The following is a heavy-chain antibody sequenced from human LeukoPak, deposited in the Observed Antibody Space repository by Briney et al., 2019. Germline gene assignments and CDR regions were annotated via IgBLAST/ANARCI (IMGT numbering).Heavy chain of an antibody. CDR2: INPSGGST. CDR3: AVNYCTNGVCSSFDY. V-gene: IGHV1-46*01. Sequence: GASVKVSCKASGYTFTGYYMHWVRQAPGQGLKWMGIINPSGGSTSYAQKFRGRVTMTRDTSTSTVYMELSSLRSEDTAVYYCAVNYCTNGVCSSFDYWGQGTLVTVSS. CDR1: GYTFTGYY. J-gene: IGHJ4*02. D-gene: IGHD2-8*01.